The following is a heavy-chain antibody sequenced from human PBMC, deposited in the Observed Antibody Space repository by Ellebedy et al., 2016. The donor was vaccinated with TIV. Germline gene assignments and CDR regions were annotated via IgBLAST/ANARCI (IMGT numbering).Heavy chain of an antibody. Sequence: MPSETLSLTCSVSGASITTYNWSWIRQPPGKGLEWIGYIYFSGSTKYNPSLKSRVTISADTSRNRFSLRLTSVTPADTAVYYCASLTRGYTYGTENSDPWGQGTLVTVSS. V-gene: IGHV4-59*01. CDR3: ASLTRGYTYGTENSDP. CDR2: IYFSGST. CDR1: GASITTYN. J-gene: IGHJ5*02. D-gene: IGHD5-18*01.